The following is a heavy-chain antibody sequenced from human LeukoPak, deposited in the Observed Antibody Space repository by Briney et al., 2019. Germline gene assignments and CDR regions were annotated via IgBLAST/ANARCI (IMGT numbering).Heavy chain of an antibody. Sequence: GRSLRLASAASGLTFRNYGMHWDRQAPGKGLEWVAVIWYDESNEGYADSVKGRFAIFRDNSKNILYLQMNSLRDEDTAVYYCATNSGTPPRYMNFWGKGTTVSVSS. D-gene: IGHD1-26*01. J-gene: IGHJ6*03. V-gene: IGHV3-33*01. CDR3: ATNSGTPPRYMNF. CDR1: GLTFRNYG. CDR2: IWYDESNE.